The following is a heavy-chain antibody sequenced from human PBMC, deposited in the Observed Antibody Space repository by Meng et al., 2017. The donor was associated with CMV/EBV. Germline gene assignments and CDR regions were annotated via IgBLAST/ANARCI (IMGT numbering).Heavy chain of an antibody. CDR1: GGSIRSSSSY. Sequence: VSGGSIRSSSSYWGWIRQPPGKGLEWIGSIYYSGSPYYNPSLKSRVTISVDTSKNQFSLKLSSVTAADTAVYYCARRYGSTNWFDPWGQGTLVTVSS. V-gene: IGHV4-39*07. D-gene: IGHD4-17*01. CDR3: ARRYGSTNWFDP. J-gene: IGHJ5*02. CDR2: IYYSGSP.